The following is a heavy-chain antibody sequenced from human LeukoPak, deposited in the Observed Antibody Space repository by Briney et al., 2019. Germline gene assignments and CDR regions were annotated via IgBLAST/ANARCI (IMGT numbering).Heavy chain of an antibody. Sequence: GGSLRLSCAASGFTFSGSAMHWVRQAPGKGLEWVAVISYDGSNKYYADSVKGRFTISRDNAKNSLYLQMNSLRAEDTAVYYCAELGITMIGGVWGKGTTVTISS. CDR1: GFTFSGSA. CDR3: AELGITMIGGV. J-gene: IGHJ6*04. D-gene: IGHD3-10*02. V-gene: IGHV3-30*04. CDR2: ISYDGSNK.